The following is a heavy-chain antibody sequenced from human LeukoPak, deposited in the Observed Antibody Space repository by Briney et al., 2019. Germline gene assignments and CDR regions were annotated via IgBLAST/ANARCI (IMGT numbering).Heavy chain of an antibody. J-gene: IGHJ6*04. V-gene: IGHV5-51*01. CDR1: GYSFTSYW. Sequence: GESLKISCKGSGYSFTSYWIGWVRQMPGKGLEWMGIIYPGDSDTRYSPSFQGQVTISADKSISTAYLQWSSLKASDTATYYCARHGHCTNGVCYSNYYYCMDVWGKGTTVTVSS. D-gene: IGHD2-8*01. CDR3: ARHGHCTNGVCYSNYYYCMDV. CDR2: IYPGDSDT.